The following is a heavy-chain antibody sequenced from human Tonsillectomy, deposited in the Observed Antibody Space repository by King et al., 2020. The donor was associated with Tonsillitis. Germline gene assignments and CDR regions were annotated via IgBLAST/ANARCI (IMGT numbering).Heavy chain of an antibody. V-gene: IGHV4-39*07. J-gene: IGHJ4*02. D-gene: IGHD3-9*01. CDR3: ARQGTGIRYFDWLIFDY. CDR2: IYYSGST. CDR1: GGSISSSSYY. Sequence: LQLQESGPGLVKPSETLSLTCTVSGGSISSSSYYWGWIRQPPGKGLEWIGSIYYSGSTYYNPSLKSRVTISVDTSKNQFSLKLSSVTAADTAVYYCARQGTGIRYFDWLIFDYWGQGTLVTVSS.